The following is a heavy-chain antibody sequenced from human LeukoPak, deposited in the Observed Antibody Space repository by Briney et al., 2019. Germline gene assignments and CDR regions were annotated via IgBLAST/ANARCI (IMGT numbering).Heavy chain of an antibody. Sequence: GGSLRLSCAASGFTFSSYAMSWVRQAPGKGLEWVSGIRGSGGSTYYADSVKGRFTISRDNSKNTLYLQMNSLRAEDTAVYSCAKFRSERATDAFDAFDIWGQGTMVTVSS. CDR2: IRGSGGST. CDR3: AKFRSERATDAFDAFDI. CDR1: GFTFSSYA. V-gene: IGHV3-23*01. D-gene: IGHD5-12*01. J-gene: IGHJ3*02.